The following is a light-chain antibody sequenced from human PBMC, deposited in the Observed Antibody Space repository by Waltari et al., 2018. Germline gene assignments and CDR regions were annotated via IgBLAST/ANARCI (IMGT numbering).Light chain of an antibody. CDR3: QQYYTYSLWA. CDR1: QSISSY. V-gene: IGKV1-39*01. J-gene: IGKJ1*01. Sequence: IQITQSPSSLSASVGDRVTITCRASQSISSYLNWYQQKPGKAPKLLIYAASSLQSGGPSRFSGSGSGTDFTLTISSLQPEDFATYFCQQYYTYSLWAFGQGTKVETK. CDR2: AAS.